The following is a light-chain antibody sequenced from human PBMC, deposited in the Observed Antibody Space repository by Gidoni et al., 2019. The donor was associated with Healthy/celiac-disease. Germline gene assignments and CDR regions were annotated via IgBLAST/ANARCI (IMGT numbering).Light chain of an antibody. Sequence: DIVMTQSPATLSVSPGERATIPCRASQSVSSNLDWYQQKPGQTPRLLIYGASTSATGIPARLSSSGCGTKFTLTIISRQSEDFAVNYCQQYSNWTPRTFGQGTKVEIK. CDR2: GAS. J-gene: IGKJ1*01. CDR1: QSVSSN. V-gene: IGKV3-15*01. CDR3: QQYSNWTPRT.